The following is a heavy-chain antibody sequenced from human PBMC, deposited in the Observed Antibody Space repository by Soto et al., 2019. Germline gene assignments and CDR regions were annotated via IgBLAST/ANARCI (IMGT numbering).Heavy chain of an antibody. Sequence: QVQLVESGGGVVQPGRSLRLSCAASGFTFSSYAMHWVRQAPGKGLEWVAVISYDGSNKYYADSVKGRFTISRDNSKNTLYLQMNSLRAEDTAVYYGARDRGRGYYCGMDVWGQGTTVTVSS. CDR2: ISYDGSNK. J-gene: IGHJ6*02. V-gene: IGHV3-30-3*01. D-gene: IGHD3-10*01. CDR3: ARDRGRGYYCGMDV. CDR1: GFTFSSYA.